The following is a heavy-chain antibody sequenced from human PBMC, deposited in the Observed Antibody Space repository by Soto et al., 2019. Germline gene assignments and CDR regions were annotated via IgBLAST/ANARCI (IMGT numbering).Heavy chain of an antibody. V-gene: IGHV4-31*03. CDR3: ASLPYDILTGYPEFLPH. CDR2: IYYSGST. D-gene: IGHD3-9*01. CDR1: GGSISSGGYY. J-gene: IGHJ1*01. Sequence: SETLSLTCTVSGGSISSGGYYWSWIRQHPGKGLEWIGYIYYSGSTYYNPSLKSRVTISVDTSKNQFSLKLSSVTAADTAVYYCASLPYDILTGYPEFLPHWGQGTLVTVSS.